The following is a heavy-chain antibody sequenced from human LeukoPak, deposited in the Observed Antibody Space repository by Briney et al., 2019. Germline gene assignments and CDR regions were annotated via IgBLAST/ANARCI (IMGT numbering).Heavy chain of an antibody. CDR2: IIPIFGSA. J-gene: IGHJ4*01. Sequence: ASVRVSCKASGGTFSSYAMSWMRQAPGQGLEWVGGIIPIFGSANYAQKFQGRVTITADESTTTAYMEVRSLRSDDTAVYFCARGLVRRPPHYWGERWLLTVSS. CDR1: GGTFSSYA. D-gene: IGHD3/OR15-3a*01. V-gene: IGHV1-69*13. CDR3: ARGLVRRPPHY.